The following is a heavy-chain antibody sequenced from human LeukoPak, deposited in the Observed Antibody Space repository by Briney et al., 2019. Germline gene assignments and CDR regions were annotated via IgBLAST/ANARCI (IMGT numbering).Heavy chain of an antibody. J-gene: IGHJ4*02. CDR3: ARIANYYDSSGR. V-gene: IGHV3-48*03. CDR1: GFTFSSYE. D-gene: IGHD3-22*01. CDR2: ISSSGSII. Sequence: PGGSLRLSCAASGFTFSSYEMNWVRQAPGKGLEWVSYISSSGSIIYYADSVKGRSTISRDNAKNSLYLQMNSLRAEDTAVYYCARIANYYDSSGRWGQGTLVTVSS.